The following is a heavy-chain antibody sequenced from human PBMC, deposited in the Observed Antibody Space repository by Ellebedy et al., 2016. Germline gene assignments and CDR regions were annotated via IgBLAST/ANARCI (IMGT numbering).Heavy chain of an antibody. CDR1: DFTFSTAW. D-gene: IGHD2-8*01. Sequence: GGSLRLSCAASDFTFSTAWINWVRQIPGKGLEWVGLSKSKTNGGTIHYAAPVEGRFTISRDDSKNTLYLQMNSLKTEDTAMYHCTNEKMGAFDIWGRGTMVTVSS. J-gene: IGHJ3*02. V-gene: IGHV3-15*07. CDR3: TNEKMGAFDI. CDR2: SKSKTNGGTI.